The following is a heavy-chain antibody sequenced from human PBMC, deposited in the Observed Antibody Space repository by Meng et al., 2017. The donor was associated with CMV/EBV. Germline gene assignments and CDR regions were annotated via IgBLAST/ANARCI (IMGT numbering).Heavy chain of an antibody. CDR3: ARSGDGDSDSSGYRMCWFDP. Sequence: SGSYYWSWIRQPPGKGLEWIGYIYSSGSPNYNPSLTSRVTISVDTSKNQFSLKLSSVTAADTAVYYCARSGDGDSDSSGYRMCWFDPWGQGTLVTVSS. J-gene: IGHJ5*02. CDR2: IYSSGSP. V-gene: IGHV4-61*01. D-gene: IGHD3-22*01. CDR1: SGSYY.